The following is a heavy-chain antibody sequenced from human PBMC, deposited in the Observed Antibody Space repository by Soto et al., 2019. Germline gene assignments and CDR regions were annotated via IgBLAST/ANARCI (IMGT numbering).Heavy chain of an antibody. CDR1: GGSITNYY. CDR2: IHNSGNT. Sequence: SESVSLTCTVPGGSITNYYWTWIRQLPGKRLEWIAHIHNSGNTNSNPSLKSRVTISMDTSKNQISLRLTSVTAADTAMYYCARLQYTVVTPIGLWGQGTMVTVSS. V-gene: IGHV4-59*01. CDR3: ARLQYTVVTPIGL. D-gene: IGHD2-21*02. J-gene: IGHJ3*01.